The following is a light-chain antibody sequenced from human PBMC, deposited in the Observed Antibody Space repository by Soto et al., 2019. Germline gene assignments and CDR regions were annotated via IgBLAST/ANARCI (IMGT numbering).Light chain of an antibody. CDR2: EVS. CDR3: SSYAGSSNLV. CDR1: SRDVGGYNY. J-gene: IGLJ2*01. Sequence: QSALTQPPSASGSPGQSVTISCTGTSRDVGGYNYVSWYQQHPGKAPKLMIYEVSTRPSGVPDRFSGSKSGNTASLTVSGLQAEDEADYYCSSYAGSSNLVFGGGTKLTVL. V-gene: IGLV2-8*01.